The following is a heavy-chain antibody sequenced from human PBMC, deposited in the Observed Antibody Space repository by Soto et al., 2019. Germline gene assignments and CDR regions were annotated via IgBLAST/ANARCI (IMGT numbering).Heavy chain of an antibody. CDR2: IIPLFGTG. Sequence: AVKVSCKASGVTSSTRTITWVRQAPGQGLEWMGGIIPLFGTGHKAQKFQGRITIIADKSTSTAYMELSSLRSEDTAVYFCASGSAMGADHWGQGTLVTVSS. D-gene: IGHD5-18*01. V-gene: IGHV1-69*06. CDR1: GVTSSTRT. CDR3: ASGSAMGADH. J-gene: IGHJ5*02.